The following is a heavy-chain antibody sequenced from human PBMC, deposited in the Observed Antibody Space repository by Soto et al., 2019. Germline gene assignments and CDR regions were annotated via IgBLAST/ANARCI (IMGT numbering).Heavy chain of an antibody. CDR2: ISDTGAST. D-gene: IGHD6-19*01. CDR3: AKGRGSGWAWYFDN. J-gene: IGHJ4*02. V-gene: IGHV3-23*01. CDR1: GFTFKDSA. Sequence: PGGSLRLPXAASGFTFKDSAMNGVRQAPGKGLGWVASISDTGASTWYAESVRGRLSISRDNSKNALYLQMNSLRGEDTAVHYCAKGRGSGWAWYFDNWGQGTLVTVSS.